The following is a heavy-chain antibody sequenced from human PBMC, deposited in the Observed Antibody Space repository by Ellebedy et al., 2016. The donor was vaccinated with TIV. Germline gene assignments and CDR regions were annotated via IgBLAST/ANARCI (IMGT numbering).Heavy chain of an antibody. J-gene: IGHJ4*02. Sequence: MPSETLSLTCAASGGSFSGFYWTWIRQPPGKGLEWIGEINHSGSTNYNPSLKSRVIMSVDTSKNQFSLKLSSVTAADTAVYYCATGLGYGVLDFWGQGTLVSVSS. CDR1: GGSFSGFY. CDR2: INHSGST. D-gene: IGHD4-17*01. V-gene: IGHV4-34*01. CDR3: ATGLGYGVLDF.